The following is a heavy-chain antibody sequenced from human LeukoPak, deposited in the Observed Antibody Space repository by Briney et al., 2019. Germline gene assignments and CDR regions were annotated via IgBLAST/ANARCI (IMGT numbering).Heavy chain of an antibody. Sequence: PSETLSLTCTVSGGSISSYYWSWIRQPPGKGLEWIGFIYYSGSTNYNPSLKSRVTISVDTSKNQFSLKLSSVTAADTAVYYCARGQWELPDYSGQGTLVTVSS. CDR1: GGSISSYY. J-gene: IGHJ4*02. CDR2: IYYSGST. V-gene: IGHV4-59*01. D-gene: IGHD1-26*01. CDR3: ARGQWELPDY.